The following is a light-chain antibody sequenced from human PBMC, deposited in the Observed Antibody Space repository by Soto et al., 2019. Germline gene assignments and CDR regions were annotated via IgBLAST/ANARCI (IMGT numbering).Light chain of an antibody. V-gene: IGKV1-5*01. Sequence: DIQMTQSPSTLSASVGDRVTITCRASQSISSWLAWYQQKPGKAPKLLIYDASSLESGVPSRFSGSGSGTEFTLTISSLPPDYFATYYCQHYNSYSTFGQGTKLEIK. CDR2: DAS. CDR1: QSISSW. CDR3: QHYNSYST. J-gene: IGKJ2*01.